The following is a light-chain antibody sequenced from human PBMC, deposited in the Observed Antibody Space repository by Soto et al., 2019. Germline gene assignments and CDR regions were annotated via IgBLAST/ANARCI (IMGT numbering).Light chain of an antibody. Sequence: QSVLTQPPSVSGAPGQRVTISCTGSSSNIGAGYDVHWYQQLPGTAPKLLISGNSNRPSGVPDRSSGSKSGLSASLAITGLQAEDEADYYCQSYDSSLSGYVFGTGTKLTVL. CDR2: GNS. CDR3: QSYDSSLSGYV. J-gene: IGLJ1*01. CDR1: SSNIGAGYD. V-gene: IGLV1-40*01.